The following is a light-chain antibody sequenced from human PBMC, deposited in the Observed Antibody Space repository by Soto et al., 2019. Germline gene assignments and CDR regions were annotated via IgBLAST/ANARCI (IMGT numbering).Light chain of an antibody. V-gene: IGKV3-20*01. CDR3: QRYDSLRT. J-gene: IGKJ1*01. Sequence: EIVLTQSPGTRSLSPGERATLSCRSSQSVRSNFLAWYQQKPGQAPRLLIYGASNRATGIPDRFSGSGSGTDFTLTIARLEPEDFAMYYCQRYDSLRTFGQGTKVDIK. CDR2: GAS. CDR1: QSVRSNF.